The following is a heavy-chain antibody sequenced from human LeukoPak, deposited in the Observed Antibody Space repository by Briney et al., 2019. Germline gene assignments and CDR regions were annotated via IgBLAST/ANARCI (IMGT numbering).Heavy chain of an antibody. J-gene: IGHJ6*03. Sequence: PGGSLRLSCAASGFTFSSSDSHWVRQAPGKGLEGVAFIRYDGSNKNYADSVKGRFTISRDNSKNTLYLQMNSLRPEDTAVYYCAKNTMTTYQYYMDVWGKGTSVTISS. D-gene: IGHD4-11*01. CDR2: IRYDGSNK. V-gene: IGHV3-30*02. CDR1: GFTFSSSD. CDR3: AKNTMTTYQYYMDV.